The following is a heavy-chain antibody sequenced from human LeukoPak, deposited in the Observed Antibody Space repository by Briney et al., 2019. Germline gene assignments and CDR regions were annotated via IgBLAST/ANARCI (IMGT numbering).Heavy chain of an antibody. D-gene: IGHD3-10*02. J-gene: IGHJ4*02. V-gene: IGHV4-39*01. CDR3: ARSTGSTMFIDY. Sequence: SETLSLTCTVSGGSISSSSYYWGWIRQPPGKGLEWIGSIYYSGSTYYNPSLKSRVTISVDTSKNQFSLKLSSLTAADTAVYYCARSTGSTMFIDYWGQGTLVTVSS. CDR2: IYYSGST. CDR1: GGSISSSSYY.